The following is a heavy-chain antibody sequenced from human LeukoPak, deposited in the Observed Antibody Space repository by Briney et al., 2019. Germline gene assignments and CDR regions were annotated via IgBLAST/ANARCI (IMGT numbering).Heavy chain of an antibody. J-gene: IGHJ4*02. CDR1: GGSISSGGYS. Sequence: SETLSLTCAVSGGSISSGGYSWSWIRQPPGKGLAWIGSIYHSGSSYYNPSLKSRVTISVDTSKNHFSLKLTSVTAADTAVYYCARGYSSSRSFDYWGQGTLVTVSS. CDR2: IYHSGSS. D-gene: IGHD6-13*01. CDR3: ARGYSSSRSFDY. V-gene: IGHV4-30-2*03.